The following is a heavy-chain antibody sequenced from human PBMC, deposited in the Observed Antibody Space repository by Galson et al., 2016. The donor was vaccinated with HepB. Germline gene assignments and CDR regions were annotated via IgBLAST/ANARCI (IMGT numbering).Heavy chain of an antibody. D-gene: IGHD4-17*01. CDR3: ARGGEHGDHPDY. Sequence: TLSLTCAVSGGSISSGRYSWSWIRQPPGKGLEWIGCIYHSGGTYYNPSLESRVTISVDRSKNQFSLKLSSVTAADTAVYYCARGGEHGDHPDYWGQGTLVTVSS. CDR1: GGSISSGRYS. CDR2: IYHSGGT. J-gene: IGHJ4*02. V-gene: IGHV4-30-2*01.